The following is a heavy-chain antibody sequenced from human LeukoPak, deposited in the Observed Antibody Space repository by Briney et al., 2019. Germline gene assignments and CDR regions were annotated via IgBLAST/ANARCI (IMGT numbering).Heavy chain of an antibody. J-gene: IGHJ5*02. CDR1: GGTFSSYA. CDR3: ARETVSGDKLELLGS. CDR2: IIPILGIA. Sequence: SVKVPCKASGGTFSSYAISWVRQAPGQGLEWMGRIIPILGIANYAQKFQGRVTITADKSTSTAYMELSSLRSEDTAVYYCARETVSGDKLELLGSWGQGTLVTVSS. V-gene: IGHV1-69*04. D-gene: IGHD1-7*01.